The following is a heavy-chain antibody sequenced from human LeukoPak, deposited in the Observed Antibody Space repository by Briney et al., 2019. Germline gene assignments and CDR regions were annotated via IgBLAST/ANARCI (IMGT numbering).Heavy chain of an antibody. V-gene: IGHV4-34*01. J-gene: IGHJ4*02. CDR3: ARGKSGYDSLDY. CDR1: GRSLSGQY. CDR2: IQHSGSP. D-gene: IGHD5-12*01. Sequence: SQTLSLTCAVYGRSLSGQYSRWIRHPPGKGLEWIGEIQHSGSPNYNPALKRRVPIPVATSKNQFSLKLGPVAAADTALYYGARGKSGYDSLDYWGQGTLVTVSS.